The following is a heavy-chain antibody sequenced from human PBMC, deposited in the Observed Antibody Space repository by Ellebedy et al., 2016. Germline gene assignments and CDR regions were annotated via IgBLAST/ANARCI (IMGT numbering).Heavy chain of an antibody. Sequence: GGSLRLSCAASGLSFSHAWMNWVRQAPGKGLEWVGRIKSYSDGATTDYAAPVKGRFTISRDDSKNTAYLQMNSLKTEESAVYYCTTAHRYIGRYVTNYWGQGTLVTVSS. CDR1: GLSFSHAW. CDR2: IKSYSDGATT. D-gene: IGHD5-18*01. V-gene: IGHV3-15*07. J-gene: IGHJ4*02. CDR3: TTAHRYIGRYVTNY.